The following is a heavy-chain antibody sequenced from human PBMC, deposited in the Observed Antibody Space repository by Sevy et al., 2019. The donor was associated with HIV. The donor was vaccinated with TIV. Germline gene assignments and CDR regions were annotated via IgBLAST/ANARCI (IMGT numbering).Heavy chain of an antibody. CDR1: GFTSSNAW. CDR3: TTLPSIVGATILSDYYYYYYMDV. V-gene: IGHV3-15*01. J-gene: IGHJ6*03. CDR2: IKSKTDGGTT. Sequence: GGSLRLSCAASGFTSSNAWMSWVRQAPGKGLEWVGRIKSKTDGGTTDYAAPVKGRFTISRDDSKNTLYLQMNSLKTEDTAVYYCTTLPSIVGATILSDYYYYYYMDVWGKGTTVTVSS. D-gene: IGHD1-26*01.